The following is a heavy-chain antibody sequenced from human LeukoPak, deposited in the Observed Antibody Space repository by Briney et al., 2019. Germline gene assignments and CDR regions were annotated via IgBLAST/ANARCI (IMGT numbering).Heavy chain of an antibody. J-gene: IGHJ4*02. CDR1: GFAFSSFA. CDR3: AKVYAGIVFDH. CDR2: VSSNGGRT. V-gene: IGHV3-64D*09. D-gene: IGHD4-23*01. Sequence: PGGSVRLSCSASGFAFSSFAMHWIRQAPGKGLEYVSGVSSNGGRTYYADSLKGRFTVSRDNSKNTLYLQMNSLRGDDTAVYYCAKVYAGIVFDHWGQGTPVTVFS.